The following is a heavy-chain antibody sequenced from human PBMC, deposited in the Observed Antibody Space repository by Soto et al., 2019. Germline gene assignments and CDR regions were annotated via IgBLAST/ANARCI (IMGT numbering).Heavy chain of an antibody. J-gene: IGHJ4*02. V-gene: IGHV3-13*01. Sequence: GGSLRLSCAASGFTFSNYDMHWVRQATGKGLEWVSAIDTAGDTYYSDSAKGRFTISRESAKNSLYLQMNSLRAEDTAVYYCARDYNGSSWWFYDYWGQGTLVTVSS. D-gene: IGHD3-22*01. CDR3: ARDYNGSSWWFYDY. CDR1: GFTFSNYD. CDR2: IDTAGDT.